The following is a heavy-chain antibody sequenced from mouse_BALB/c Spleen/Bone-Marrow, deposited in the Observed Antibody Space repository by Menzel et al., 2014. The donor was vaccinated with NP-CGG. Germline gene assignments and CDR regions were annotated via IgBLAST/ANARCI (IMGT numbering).Heavy chain of an antibody. Sequence: VQLQQSGAELAKPGASVKMSCKASGYTFTRYWMHWVKQRPGQGLEWIGYINPSTGYTNYNQRFKDKATLTADKSSSTAYMQLRSLTSEDSAIYYCAREIAAVVAADFDYWGQGTTLTVSS. V-gene: IGHV1-7*01. J-gene: IGHJ2*01. D-gene: IGHD1-1*01. CDR1: GYTFTRYW. CDR3: AREIAAVVAADFDY. CDR2: INPSTGYT.